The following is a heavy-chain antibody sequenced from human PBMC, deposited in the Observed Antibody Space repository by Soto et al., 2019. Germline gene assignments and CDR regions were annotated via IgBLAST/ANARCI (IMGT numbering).Heavy chain of an antibody. J-gene: IGHJ6*02. CDR1: VGTTRSYN. CDR2: MYDTGST. V-gene: IGHV4-59*08. D-gene: IGHD1-1*01. Sequence: QVLVQESGPGLVNPSETLSLSCTASVGTTRSYNWGWIRQPPGEELEWIGYMYDTGSTSYNPSLKSRVTISVDTSKKQFSLKVNSVTAADTAVYYCVRQGIGNLHVLVDVWGQGTPVTVSS. CDR3: VRQGIGNLHVLVDV.